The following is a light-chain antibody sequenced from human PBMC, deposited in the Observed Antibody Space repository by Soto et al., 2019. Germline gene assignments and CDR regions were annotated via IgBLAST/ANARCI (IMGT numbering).Light chain of an antibody. CDR2: KSD. J-gene: IGLJ3*02. Sequence: QSVLTQPPSVSGTPGQRVTLFCCGRSSNIGSHYVYWYQQLPGRAPKNLIFKSDQRPSGVPDRFSGSKSGTTASVAISGLRSEDEASYYCSSWDNDLTAWVFGGGTKLTVL. CDR1: SSNIGSHY. CDR3: SSWDNDLTAWV. V-gene: IGLV1-47*01.